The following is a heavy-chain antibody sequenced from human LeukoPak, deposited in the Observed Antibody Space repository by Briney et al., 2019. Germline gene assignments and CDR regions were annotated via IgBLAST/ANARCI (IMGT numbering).Heavy chain of an antibody. CDR3: AREVSGSGSYYNGPYYYGMDV. J-gene: IGHJ6*02. D-gene: IGHD3-10*01. Sequence: GGSLRLSCAASGFTLSSYSMNWVRQAPGKGLEWVSYINSSSSTIYYADSVKGRFTISRDNAKNSLHLQMNSLRDEDTAVYYCAREVSGSGSYYNGPYYYGMDVWGQGTTVTVSS. V-gene: IGHV3-48*02. CDR1: GFTLSSYS. CDR2: INSSSSTI.